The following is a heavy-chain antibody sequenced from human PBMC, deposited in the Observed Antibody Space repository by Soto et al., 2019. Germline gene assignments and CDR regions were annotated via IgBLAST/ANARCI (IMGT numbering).Heavy chain of an antibody. V-gene: IGHV3-23*01. J-gene: IGHJ6*02. CDR2: MSSSGGST. Sequence: ESGGGLVQPGGSLRLSCAASGFTFSSYAMSWVRQAPGKAPEWVSSMSSSGGSTYYADSVKGRFTISRDNSKNTLYLQMNSLRGEDTAVYYCAKDRSGWTYYYYYGMDVWGQGTTVTVSS. D-gene: IGHD6-19*01. CDR3: AKDRSGWTYYYYYGMDV. CDR1: GFTFSSYA.